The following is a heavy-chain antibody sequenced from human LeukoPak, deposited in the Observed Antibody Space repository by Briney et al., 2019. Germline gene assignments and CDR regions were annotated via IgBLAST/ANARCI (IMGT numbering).Heavy chain of an antibody. J-gene: IGHJ6*02. CDR3: ARDRVEVTTSMLGGVKRTVTDYYGMDV. V-gene: IGHV3-53*01. CDR1: GFTVTNNH. Sequence: GGSLRLACGASGFTVTNNHMSWVRQAPGKGLEWVSITYSDGTTYYADSVKGRFTISRDNSRNTLYVQMNSLRAEDTAVYFCARDRVEVTTSMLGGVKRTVTDYYGMDVWGQGTTVTVSS. D-gene: IGHD3-16*01. CDR2: TYSDGTT.